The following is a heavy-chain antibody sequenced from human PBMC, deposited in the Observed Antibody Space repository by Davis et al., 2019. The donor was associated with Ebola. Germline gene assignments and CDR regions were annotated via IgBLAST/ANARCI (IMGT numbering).Heavy chain of an antibody. CDR2: INHSGST. V-gene: IGHV4-39*07. CDR3: ARVPYYDYIWGSYRYWYYFDY. CDR1: GGSISSSSYY. J-gene: IGHJ4*02. D-gene: IGHD3-16*02. Sequence: PGGSLRLSCTVSGGSISSSSYYWSWIRQPPGKGLEWIGEINHSGSTNYNPSLKSRVTISVDTSKNQFSLKLSSVTAADTAVYYCARVPYYDYIWGSYRYWYYFDYWGQGTLVTVSS.